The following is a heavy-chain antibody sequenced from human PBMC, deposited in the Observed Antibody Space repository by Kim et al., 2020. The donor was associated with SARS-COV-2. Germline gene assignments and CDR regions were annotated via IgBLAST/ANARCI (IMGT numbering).Heavy chain of an antibody. Sequence: FQGRVTITADESTSTAYMELSSLRSEDTAVYYCARPCAITSNPNYYGMDVWGQGTTVTVSS. V-gene: IGHV1-69*01. D-gene: IGHD3-10*01. J-gene: IGHJ6*02. CDR3: ARPCAITSNPNYYGMDV.